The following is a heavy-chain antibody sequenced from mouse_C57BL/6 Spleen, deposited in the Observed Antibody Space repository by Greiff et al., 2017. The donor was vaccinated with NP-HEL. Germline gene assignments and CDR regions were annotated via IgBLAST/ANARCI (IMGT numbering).Heavy chain of an antibody. CDR1: GFTFSSYA. V-gene: IGHV5-4*01. J-gene: IGHJ2*01. D-gene: IGHD4-1*01. Sequence: EVQLVESGGGLVKPGGSLKLSCAASGFTFSSYAMSWVRQTPEKRLEWVATISDGGSYTYYPDNVKGRFTISRDNAKNNLYLQMSHLKSEDTAMYYCARDTPNWDYDYWGQGTTLTVSS. CDR3: ARDTPNWDYDY. CDR2: ISDGGSYT.